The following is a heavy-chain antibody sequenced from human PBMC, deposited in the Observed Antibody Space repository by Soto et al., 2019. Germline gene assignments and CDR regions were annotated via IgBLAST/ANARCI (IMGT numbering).Heavy chain of an antibody. CDR1: GYTFTGYY. CDR2: INPNIGGT. J-gene: IGHJ4*02. Sequence: ASVKVSCKASGYTFTGYYIHWVRQAPGQGPEWMGWINPNIGGTNYAQKFKGRVTLTRDTSLSMAYMELSSLRSDDTAVYYCALLPYCSSAGCPNWNYAVDYWGQGTLVTVSS. V-gene: IGHV1-2*02. CDR3: ALLPYCSSAGCPNWNYAVDY. D-gene: IGHD2-2*01.